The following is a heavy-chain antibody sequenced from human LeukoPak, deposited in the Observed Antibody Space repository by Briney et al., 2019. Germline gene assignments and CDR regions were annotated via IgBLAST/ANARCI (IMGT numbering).Heavy chain of an antibody. CDR1: GFTFSEAW. CDR2: INNDGSTT. V-gene: IGHV3-74*01. J-gene: IGHJ1*01. Sequence: GGSLRLSCAASGFTFSEAWMHWVRQAPGKGLVWVSRINNDGSTTRYADSVKGRFTISRDDAKNTLYLQMNSLRAEDTAVYYCARVSGPGMNEYFHLWGQGTLVTVS. D-gene: IGHD3-10*01. CDR3: ARVSGPGMNEYFHL.